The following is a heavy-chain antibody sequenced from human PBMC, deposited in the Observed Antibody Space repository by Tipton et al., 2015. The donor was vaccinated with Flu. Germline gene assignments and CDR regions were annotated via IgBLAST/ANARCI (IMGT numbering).Heavy chain of an antibody. V-gene: IGHV4-61*02. D-gene: IGHD3-16*01. Sequence: TLSLTCTVSGGSVSSGRYYWSWIRQPAGKGLEWIGRFYTTGSTNYNPSLESRVTISVDPSKNQFSLSLSSVTAADTAVYYCAREFLFFGELSTAYYFDSCGQGTLVSVSS. CDR2: FYTTGST. CDR3: AREFLFFGELSTAYYFDS. CDR1: GGSVSSGRYY. J-gene: IGHJ4*02.